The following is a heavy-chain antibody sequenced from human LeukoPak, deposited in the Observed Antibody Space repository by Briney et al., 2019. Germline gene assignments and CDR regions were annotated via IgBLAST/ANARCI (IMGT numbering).Heavy chain of an antibody. CDR3: ARLKSGFEGVLHYYYMDV. J-gene: IGHJ6*03. Sequence: GESLKISCKGSGYSFTSYWIGWVRQMPGKGLEWMGIIYPGDSDTRYSPSFQGQVTISADKSISTAYLQWSSLKAADTAMYYCARLKSGFEGVLHYYYMDVWGKGTTVTVSS. D-gene: IGHD3-3*01. V-gene: IGHV5-51*01. CDR1: GYSFTSYW. CDR2: IYPGDSDT.